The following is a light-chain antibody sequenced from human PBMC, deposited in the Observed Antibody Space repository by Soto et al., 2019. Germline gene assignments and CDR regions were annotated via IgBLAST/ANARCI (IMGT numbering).Light chain of an antibody. CDR3: QQYGRSPLMYT. Sequence: EIVLTQSPGTLSLSPGERANLSCRASQSITNNFLAWYQQKPGQAPRLLIYGASTRAAGVPDRFSGSGSGTDFTLTITRLEPEDFAVYYCQQYGRSPLMYTFGQGTKLGVK. CDR2: GAS. CDR1: QSITNNF. V-gene: IGKV3-20*01. J-gene: IGKJ2*01.